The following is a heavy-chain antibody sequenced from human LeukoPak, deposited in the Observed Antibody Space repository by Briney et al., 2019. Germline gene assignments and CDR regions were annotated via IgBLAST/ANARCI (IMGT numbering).Heavy chain of an antibody. CDR2: IYTSGGT. D-gene: IGHD5-12*01. CDR3: ARNGFVDFYGGYEGHDPLYCMDV. J-gene: IGHJ6*03. CDR1: GGSISSYY. V-gene: IGHV4-4*07. Sequence: SETLSLTCTVSGGSISSYYWSWIRQPAGKGLEWIGRIYTSGGTNYNPSLKSRVTMSVDTSKNQFSLKLSSVTAADTAVYYCARNGFVDFYGGYEGHDPLYCMDVWGKGTTVTVSS.